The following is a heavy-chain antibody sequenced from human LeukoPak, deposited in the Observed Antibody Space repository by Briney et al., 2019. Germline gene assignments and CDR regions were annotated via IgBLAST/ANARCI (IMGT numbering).Heavy chain of an antibody. V-gene: IGHV1-18*01. Sequence: ASVKVSCKASGYTFTNYGICWVRQAPGQGLEWMGWISAYNGHTNYAQKLQGRVTMTTDTSTSTAYMELRSLRSDDTAVYYCARDPRYCSSTSCLFGGYFDYWGQGTLVTVSS. D-gene: IGHD2-2*01. CDR2: ISAYNGHT. J-gene: IGHJ4*02. CDR1: GYTFTNYG. CDR3: ARDPRYCSSTSCLFGGYFDY.